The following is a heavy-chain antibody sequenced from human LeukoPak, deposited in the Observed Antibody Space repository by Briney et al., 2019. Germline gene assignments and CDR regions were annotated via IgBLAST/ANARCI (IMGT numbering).Heavy chain of an antibody. CDR2: ISSSGNNR. Sequence: GGSLRLSCAASGFTFSSYEMNWVRQAPGKGLEWVSYISSSGNNRHYADSVKGRFTISRDNDKNSLYLQMNSLRAEDTALYYCAGGVITTYRTDYYYYYMDVWGKGTTVTVSS. CDR1: GFTFSSYE. CDR3: AGGVITTYRTDYYYYYMDV. D-gene: IGHD3-22*01. V-gene: IGHV3-48*03. J-gene: IGHJ6*03.